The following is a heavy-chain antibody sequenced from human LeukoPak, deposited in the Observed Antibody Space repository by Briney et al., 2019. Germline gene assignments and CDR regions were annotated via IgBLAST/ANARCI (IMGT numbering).Heavy chain of an antibody. CDR1: GGSITSYY. V-gene: IGHV4-59*08. D-gene: IGHD2-2*01. Sequence: ASETLSLTCTVSGGSITSYYWSWIRQPPGKGLEWIGYIYYSGSTNYIPSLKSRVTISVDTSKNQFSLKLSSVTAADTAVYFCARQGGFASSAGVWGKGTTVTVSS. J-gene: IGHJ6*04. CDR2: IYYSGST. CDR3: ARQGGFASSAGV.